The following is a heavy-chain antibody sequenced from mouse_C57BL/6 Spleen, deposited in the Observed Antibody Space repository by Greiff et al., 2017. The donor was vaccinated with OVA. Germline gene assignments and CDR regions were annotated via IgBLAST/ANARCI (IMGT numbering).Heavy chain of an antibody. D-gene: IGHD2-4*01. Sequence: EVQLQQSGPELVKPGASVKISCKASGYTFTDYYMNWVKQSHGKSLEWIGDINPNNGGTSYNQKFKGKATLTVAKSSSTAYMELRSLTSEDSAVKYCARGGVYYDYEGGYYFDYWGQGTTLTVSS. CDR2: INPNNGGT. J-gene: IGHJ2*01. V-gene: IGHV1-26*01. CDR3: ARGGVYYDYEGGYYFDY. CDR1: GYTFTDYY.